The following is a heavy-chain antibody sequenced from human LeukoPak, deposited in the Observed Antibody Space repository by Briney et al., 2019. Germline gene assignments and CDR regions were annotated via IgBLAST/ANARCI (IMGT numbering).Heavy chain of an antibody. D-gene: IGHD3-22*01. CDR1: GGTFSSYA. V-gene: IGHV1-69*04. CDR2: IIPILGIA. Sequence: SVKVSCKASGGTFSSYAISWVRQAPGQGLEWMGRIIPILGIANYAQKFQGRVTITADESTSTAYMELSSLRSEDTAVYYCARKYYYDSSGYKGGAFDIWVQGTMVTVSS. J-gene: IGHJ3*02. CDR3: ARKYYYDSSGYKGGAFDI.